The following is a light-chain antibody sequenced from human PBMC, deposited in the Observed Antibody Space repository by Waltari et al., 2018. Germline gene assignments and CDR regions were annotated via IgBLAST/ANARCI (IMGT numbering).Light chain of an antibody. CDR1: NIGGRS. J-gene: IGLJ3*02. Sequence: SSVLTQAPSVSVAPGQTATVTCGGANIGGRSVHWYQPRPGRAPVLVVYLDSDRPSGIPDRFSGSKSGNAATLTISRVEAGDEADYYCHVWDGKTVMFGGGTKLTVL. CDR2: LDS. V-gene: IGLV3-21*02. CDR3: HVWDGKTVM.